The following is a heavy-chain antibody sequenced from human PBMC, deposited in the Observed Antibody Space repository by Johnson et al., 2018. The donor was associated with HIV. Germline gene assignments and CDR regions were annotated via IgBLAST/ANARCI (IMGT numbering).Heavy chain of an antibody. CDR2: IAHDESIT. Sequence: QVQLVESGGGVVQPGGSLRLSCAASGFTFADYGMHWVRQPPGKGLEWVAFIAHDESITHYADSVKGRFTMSRDNSKNTLYLQMQSLRPEDTSIYYCAKDDNLGVWYSDAFDVWGQGTVVTVSS. J-gene: IGHJ3*01. D-gene: IGHD6-19*01. CDR3: AKDDNLGVWYSDAFDV. CDR1: GFTFADYG. V-gene: IGHV3-30*02.